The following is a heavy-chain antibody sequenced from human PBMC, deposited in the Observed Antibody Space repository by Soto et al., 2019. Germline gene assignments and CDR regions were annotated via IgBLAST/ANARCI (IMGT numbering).Heavy chain of an antibody. V-gene: IGHV1-69*06. D-gene: IGHD5-12*01. Sequence: SVKVSCKASGGTFSSYTISWVRQAPGQGLEWMGGIIPMFGTTRYAQKFQGGVTITADKSTNTAYMELSSLRSEDTAVYYCARGGDGYNQAYKFYFDSWGQGTLVTVSS. J-gene: IGHJ4*02. CDR2: IIPMFGTT. CDR3: ARGGDGYNQAYKFYFDS. CDR1: GGTFSSYT.